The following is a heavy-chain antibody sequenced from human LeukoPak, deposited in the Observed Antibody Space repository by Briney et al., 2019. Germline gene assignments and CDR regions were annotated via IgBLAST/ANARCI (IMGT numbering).Heavy chain of an antibody. CDR1: GFTFSSYS. CDR3: AELGITMIGGV. V-gene: IGHV3-21*01. Sequence: GGSLRLSCAASGFTFSSYSMNWVRQAPGKVLEWVSSISSSSSYIYYADSVKGRFTISRDNAKNSLYLQMNSLRAEDTAVYYCAELGITMIGGVWGKGTTVTISS. J-gene: IGHJ6*04. D-gene: IGHD3-10*02. CDR2: ISSSSSYI.